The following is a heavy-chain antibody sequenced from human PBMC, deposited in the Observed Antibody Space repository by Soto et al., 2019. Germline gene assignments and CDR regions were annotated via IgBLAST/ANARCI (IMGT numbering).Heavy chain of an antibody. CDR1: GYSFTSYW. CDR2: IYPGDSDT. CDR3: ARDFGPVDTAMVSVDYGMDV. D-gene: IGHD5-18*01. J-gene: IGHJ6*02. V-gene: IGHV5-51*01. Sequence: PGESLKISCKGSGYSFTSYWIGWVRQMPGKGLEWMGIIYPGDSDTRYSPSFQGQVTISADKSISTAYLQWSSLKASDTAMYYCARDFGPVDTAMVSVDYGMDVWGQGTTVTVSS.